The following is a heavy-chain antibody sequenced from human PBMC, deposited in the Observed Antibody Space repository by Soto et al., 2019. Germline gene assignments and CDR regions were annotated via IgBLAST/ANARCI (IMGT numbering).Heavy chain of an antibody. Sequence: SETLSLTCTVSGGSISGYLWSWLRQPPGKGLEWIGYIYFTGSTNYNPSLKSRVTISVDTSKNQFSLQLSSVTAADTAVYYCARRGDSQLDDWGQGTLVTVSS. D-gene: IGHD3-16*01. CDR3: ARRGDSQLDD. V-gene: IGHV4-59*08. J-gene: IGHJ4*02. CDR2: IYFTGST. CDR1: GGSISGYL.